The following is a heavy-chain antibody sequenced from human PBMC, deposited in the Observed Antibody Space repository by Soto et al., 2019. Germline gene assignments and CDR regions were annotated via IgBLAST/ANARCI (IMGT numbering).Heavy chain of an antibody. J-gene: IGHJ5*02. V-gene: IGHV1-3*01. Sequence: ASVKVSCKASGGTFTSYAMHWVRQAPGQRLEWMGWINAGNGNTKYSQRFQGRVSMTRNTSITTAYMELSSLTSEDTAVYYCARGPGYCSTGTCYNSWFDPWGQGTLVTVSS. D-gene: IGHD2-15*01. CDR1: GGTFTSYA. CDR2: INAGNGNT. CDR3: ARGPGYCSTGTCYNSWFDP.